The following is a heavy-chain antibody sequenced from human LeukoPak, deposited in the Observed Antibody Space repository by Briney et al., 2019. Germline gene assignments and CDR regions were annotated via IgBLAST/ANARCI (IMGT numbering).Heavy chain of an antibody. CDR3: ARDRGYSTFDI. J-gene: IGHJ3*02. V-gene: IGHV3-66*01. CDR2: IHSGGAT. Sequence: GGSLRLSCAASGFTVTSNFMSWVRQAPGKGLEWVSVIHSGGATYYADSVKGRFTISRDISKNALYLQMNSLRAEDTAVYFCARDRGYSTFDIWGQGTMVTVSS. CDR1: GFTVTSNF. D-gene: IGHD5-18*01.